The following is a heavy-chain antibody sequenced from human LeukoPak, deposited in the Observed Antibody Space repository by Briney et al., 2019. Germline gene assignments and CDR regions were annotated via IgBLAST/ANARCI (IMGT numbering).Heavy chain of an antibody. V-gene: IGHV3-23*01. CDR1: GFIFSRYG. CDR2: ISGSGGTS. D-gene: IGHD6-19*01. J-gene: IGHJ4*02. CDR3: AKDHLPGIVVADRDY. Sequence: QPGGSLRLSRAASGFIFSRYGMSWVRQAPGKGLEWVSAISGSGGTSYYADSVKGRFTISRDNSKNTLYLQINSLRAEDTALYYCAKDHLPGIVVADRDYWGQGTLVTVSS.